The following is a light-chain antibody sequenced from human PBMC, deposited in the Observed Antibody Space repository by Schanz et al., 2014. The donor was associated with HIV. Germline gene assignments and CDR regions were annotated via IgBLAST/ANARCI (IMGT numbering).Light chain of an antibody. CDR3: QQYGSLPWT. CDR2: GAS. J-gene: IGKJ1*01. Sequence: EILMTQSPVNLSVSPGESATLSCRASQSVSTNLAWYQQKPGQAPRLLIFGASNRAIGIPDRFSGSESGTDFTLIISRVEPEDYAVYHCQQYGSLPWTFGQGTKVEVK. V-gene: IGKV3-20*01. CDR1: QSVSTN.